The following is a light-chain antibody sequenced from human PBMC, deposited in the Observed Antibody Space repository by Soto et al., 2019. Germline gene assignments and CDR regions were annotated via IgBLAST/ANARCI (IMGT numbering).Light chain of an antibody. CDR1: QSISSY. Sequence: DIQMTQSPSSLSASVGDRVTITCRASQSISSYVYWYQQKPGKAPKLLIYAASSLQRGVLSRLRGSGSGTDFPLTISRLQPEHFAPYSGQASYSTAATFGQG. CDR2: AAS. CDR3: QASYSTAAT. J-gene: IGKJ1*01. V-gene: IGKV1-39*01.